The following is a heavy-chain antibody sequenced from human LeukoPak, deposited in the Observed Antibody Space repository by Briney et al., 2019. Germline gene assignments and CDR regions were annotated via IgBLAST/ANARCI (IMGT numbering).Heavy chain of an antibody. Sequence: SETLSLTCSVSGGSITSRSYYWGWFRQPPGKGLEWIGSIYYSGSSYYSPPLKSRLTMSVDTSKNQFSLKLNSVIAADTAVYYCARRVAAAGAYYFDYWGQGMLVIVSS. D-gene: IGHD6-13*01. CDR2: IYYSGSS. CDR1: GGSITSRSYY. CDR3: ARRVAAAGAYYFDY. J-gene: IGHJ4*02. V-gene: IGHV4-39*01.